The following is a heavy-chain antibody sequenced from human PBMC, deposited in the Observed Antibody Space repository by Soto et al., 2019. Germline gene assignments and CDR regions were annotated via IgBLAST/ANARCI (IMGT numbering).Heavy chain of an antibody. CDR3: ARGLGLYYFDY. CDR1: GYPFPSYA. Sequence: QVQLVQSGAEVKKPGASVKVSCKASGYPFPSYAMHRVRQAPGQRLEWMGWINAGNGNTKYSQKFQGRVTITRDTSASTAYMELSSLRSEDTAVYYCARGLGLYYFDYWGQGTLVTVSS. V-gene: IGHV1-3*01. J-gene: IGHJ4*02. D-gene: IGHD1-26*01. CDR2: INAGNGNT.